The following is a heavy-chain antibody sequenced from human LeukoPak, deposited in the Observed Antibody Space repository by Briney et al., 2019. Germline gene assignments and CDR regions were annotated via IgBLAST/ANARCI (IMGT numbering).Heavy chain of an antibody. CDR1: GFTFGDYA. Sequence: PGGSLRLSCTASGFTFGDYAMSWFRQAPGKGLEWVGFIRSKAYGGTTEYAASVKGRFTISRDDSKSIAYLQMNSLKTEDTAVYYCTRVPEYYGSGVYYFDYWGQGTLVTVSS. V-gene: IGHV3-49*03. CDR2: IRSKAYGGTT. D-gene: IGHD3-10*01. CDR3: TRVPEYYGSGVYYFDY. J-gene: IGHJ4*02.